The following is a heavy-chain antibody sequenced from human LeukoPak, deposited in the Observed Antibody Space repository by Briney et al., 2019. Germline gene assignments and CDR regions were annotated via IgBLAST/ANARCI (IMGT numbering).Heavy chain of an antibody. D-gene: IGHD6-19*01. CDR3: AKDILSEQWHDAFDI. V-gene: IGHV3-43*02. CDR2: ISGDGGST. Sequence: GGSLRLSCAASGFIVDDYAMYWVRQAPGKGLEWVSLISGDGGSTYYADSVKGRFTISRGNSKNSLFLQMNGLRTEDTALYYCAKDILSEQWHDAFDIWGQGTMVTVSS. J-gene: IGHJ3*02. CDR1: GFIVDDYA.